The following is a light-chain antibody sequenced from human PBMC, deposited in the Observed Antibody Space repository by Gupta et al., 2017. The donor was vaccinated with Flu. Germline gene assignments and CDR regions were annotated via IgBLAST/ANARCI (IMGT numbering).Light chain of an antibody. V-gene: IGLV1-44*01. J-gene: IGLJ1*01. CDR2: SDN. CDR1: SSNIGSNT. Sequence: QSVPTQPPSASGTPGQRVTISCSGRSSNIGSNTVNWYQQLPGTAPKLLIYSDNQRPSGVPDRFSGSKSGTSASLAISGLQSEDEADYYCAAWDDSLTGYVFGTGTKVTVL. CDR3: AAWDDSLTGYV.